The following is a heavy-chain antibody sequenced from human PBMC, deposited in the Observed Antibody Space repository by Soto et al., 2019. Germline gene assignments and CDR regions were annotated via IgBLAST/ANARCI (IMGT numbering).Heavy chain of an antibody. V-gene: IGHV3-48*02. J-gene: IGHJ4*02. D-gene: IGHD1-20*01. CDR3: ARGGAYKIDY. CDR1: GFTLSSYS. CDR2: ISSSSSTI. Sequence: EVQLVESGGGLVQPGGSLRLSCAASGFTLSSYSMNWVRQAPGKGLEWVSYISSSSSTIYYADSVKGRFTISRDNAKNSLWLQMHSLRDEDTAVYYCARGGAYKIDYWGQGTLVTVSS.